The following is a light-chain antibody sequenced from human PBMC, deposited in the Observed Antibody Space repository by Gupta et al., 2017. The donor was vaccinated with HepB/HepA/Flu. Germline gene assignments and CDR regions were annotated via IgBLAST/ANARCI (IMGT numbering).Light chain of an antibody. V-gene: IGKV3-20*01. CDR2: GAS. CDR3: HQYGDSLWT. Sequence: EVVLTQSPGTLSLFRGERATLSCRASQSVSGTFLAWYQQKPGRAPRLRHYGASTRATGIPDRFSGSGSGTDFTLSISRLEAEDFAVYYCHQYGDSLWTFGQGTKVEIK. CDR1: QSVSGTF. J-gene: IGKJ1*01.